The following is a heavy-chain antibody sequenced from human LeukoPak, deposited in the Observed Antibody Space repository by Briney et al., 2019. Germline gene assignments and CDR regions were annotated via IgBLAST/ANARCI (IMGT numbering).Heavy chain of an antibody. CDR1: GDTFSSYG. Sequence: ASVKVSCKASGDTFSSYGISWVRQAPGQGLEWMGWISVYNGNTNYAQTLQGRVTMTTDTSTSTAYMELRSLRSDDTAVYYCARERVQLERREGNWFDPWGQGTLVTVSS. CDR2: ISVYNGNT. V-gene: IGHV1-18*01. D-gene: IGHD1-1*01. CDR3: ARERVQLERREGNWFDP. J-gene: IGHJ5*02.